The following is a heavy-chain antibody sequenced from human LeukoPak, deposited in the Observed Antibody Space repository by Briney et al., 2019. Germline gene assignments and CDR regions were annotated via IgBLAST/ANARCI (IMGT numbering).Heavy chain of an antibody. Sequence: PSETLSLTCTVPGGSISSYYWSWIRQPPGKGLEWIGYIYYSGSTNYNPSPKSRVTISVDTSKNQFSLKLSSVTAADTAVYYCAREFRGSYALDYWGQGTLVTVSS. CDR2: IYYSGST. J-gene: IGHJ4*02. CDR3: AREFRGSYALDY. D-gene: IGHD1-26*01. CDR1: GGSISSYY. V-gene: IGHV4-59*01.